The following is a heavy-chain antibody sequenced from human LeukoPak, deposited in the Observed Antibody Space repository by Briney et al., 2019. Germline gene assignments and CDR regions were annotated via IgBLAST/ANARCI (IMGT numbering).Heavy chain of an antibody. J-gene: IGHJ4*02. CDR1: GFTFSSYW. CDR2: IKQDGSEK. V-gene: IGHV3-7*01. D-gene: IGHD6-13*01. CDR3: AREPAAALEDY. Sequence: GGSLRLSCAASGFTFSSYWMSWVRQAPGRGLEWVANIKQDGSEKYYVDSVKGRFTISRDNAKNSLYLQMNSLRAEDTAVYYCAREPAAALEDYWGQGTLVTVSS.